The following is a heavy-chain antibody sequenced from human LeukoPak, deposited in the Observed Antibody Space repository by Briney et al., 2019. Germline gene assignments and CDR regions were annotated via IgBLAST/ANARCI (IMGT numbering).Heavy chain of an antibody. CDR3: AKDNSYGNFDY. J-gene: IGHJ4*02. V-gene: IGHV3-23*01. Sequence: QPGGSLRLSCAASGFTFSGFTMSWVRRAPGKGLEWVSAISVSGSSTYYADSVKGRFTISRDNSKNTLYLQMNSLRAEDTAVYYRAKDNSYGNFDYWGQGTLVTVSS. CDR1: GFTFSGFT. D-gene: IGHD5-18*01. CDR2: ISVSGSST.